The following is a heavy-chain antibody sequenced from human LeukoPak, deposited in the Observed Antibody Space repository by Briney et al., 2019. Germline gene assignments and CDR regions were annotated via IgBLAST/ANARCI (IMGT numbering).Heavy chain of an antibody. Sequence: PGGSLRLSCAASGFIFDDYGMSWVRQAPGKGLEWVSGINWNGDRTGYADSVKGRFTISRDNAKNSLYLQMNSLRAEDMAFYHCARPRAPYSTSWPLDYWGQGTLVTVSS. CDR1: GFIFDDYG. J-gene: IGHJ4*02. D-gene: IGHD6-13*01. CDR2: INWNGDRT. V-gene: IGHV3-20*01. CDR3: ARPRAPYSTSWPLDY.